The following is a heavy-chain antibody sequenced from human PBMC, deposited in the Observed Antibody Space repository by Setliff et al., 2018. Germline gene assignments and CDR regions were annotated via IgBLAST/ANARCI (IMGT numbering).Heavy chain of an antibody. CDR3: ARDRATVVVPPTSTLFDP. D-gene: IGHD2-2*01. V-gene: IGHV1-18*01. J-gene: IGHJ5*02. CDR2: ISAHNGYI. CDR1: GYTFSNYG. Sequence: ASVKVSCKASGYTFSNYGISWVRQAPGQGLEWMGWISAHNGYIVYAQKLQGRVTMTTDTSANTAYVELRSLRSDDTAVYYCARDRATVVVPPTSTLFDPWGQGTLVTVSS.